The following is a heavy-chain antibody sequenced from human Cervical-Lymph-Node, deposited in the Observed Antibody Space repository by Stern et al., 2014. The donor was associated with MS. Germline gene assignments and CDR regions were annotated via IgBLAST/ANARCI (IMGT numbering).Heavy chain of an antibody. V-gene: IGHV3-30*18. Sequence: VQLVESGGGVVQPGRSLRLSCAASGFTFSSYGMHWVRQAPGKGLEWVGVISYDGSNKYYADSVKGRFTISRDNSKNTLYLQMNSLRAEDTAVYYCAKSSVAAAPGMDVWGQGTTVTVSS. CDR2: ISYDGSNK. CDR3: AKSSVAAAPGMDV. J-gene: IGHJ6*02. CDR1: GFTFSSYG. D-gene: IGHD6-25*01.